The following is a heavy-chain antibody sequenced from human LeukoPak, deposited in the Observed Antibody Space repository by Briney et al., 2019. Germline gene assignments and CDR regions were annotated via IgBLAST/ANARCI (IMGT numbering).Heavy chain of an antibody. Sequence: PSETLSLTCTVSGGSISSYYWSWIRQPPGKGLEWIGYIYTSGSTNYNPSLKSRVTISVDTSKNQFSLKLSSVTAADTAVYYCARNPIVVVPAATPGSWYYYYYMDVWGKGTTVAVSS. J-gene: IGHJ6*03. D-gene: IGHD2-2*01. CDR2: IYTSGST. CDR3: ARNPIVVVPAATPGSWYYYYYMDV. CDR1: GGSISSYY. V-gene: IGHV4-4*09.